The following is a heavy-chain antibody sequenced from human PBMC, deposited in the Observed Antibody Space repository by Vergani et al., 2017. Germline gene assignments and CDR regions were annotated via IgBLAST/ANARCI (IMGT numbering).Heavy chain of an antibody. J-gene: IGHJ6*03. D-gene: IGHD3-22*01. CDR2: IYNSGST. CDR1: GGSISSYY. Sequence: QVQLQQSGPGLVKPSETLSLTCTVSGGSISSYYWSWIRQPPGKGLEWIGYIYNSGSTNYNPSLKSRVTISVDTSKNQFSLKLSSVTAADTAVYYGARAYQDYDSSSYYQRRYYYMDVWGKGTTVSVSS. V-gene: IGHV4-59*01. CDR3: ARAYQDYDSSSYYQRRYYYMDV.